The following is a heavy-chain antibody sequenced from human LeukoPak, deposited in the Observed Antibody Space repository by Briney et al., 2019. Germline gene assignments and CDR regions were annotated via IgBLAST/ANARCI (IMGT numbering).Heavy chain of an antibody. CDR2: INSDGSST. Sequence: GGSLRLSCAASGFTVGSNYMSWVRQAPGKGLVWVSRINSDGSSTSYADSVKGRFTISRDNAKNTLYLQMNSLRAEDTAVYYCARDGYSSSSFDYWGQGTLVTVSS. CDR1: GFTVGSNY. V-gene: IGHV3-74*01. CDR3: ARDGYSSSSFDY. D-gene: IGHD6-6*01. J-gene: IGHJ4*02.